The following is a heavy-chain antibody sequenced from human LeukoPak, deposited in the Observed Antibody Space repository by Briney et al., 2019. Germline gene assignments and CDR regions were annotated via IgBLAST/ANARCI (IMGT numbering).Heavy chain of an antibody. CDR3: ARREGYSYGYGSWFDP. D-gene: IGHD5-18*01. V-gene: IGHV4-34*01. J-gene: IGHJ5*02. CDR2: INHSGST. Sequence: PSETLSLTCAVYGGSFSGYYWSWIRQPPGKGLERIGEINHSGSTNYNPSLKSRVTISVDTSKNQFSLKLSSVTAADTAVYYCARREGYSYGYGSWFDPWGQGTLVTVSS. CDR1: GGSFSGYY.